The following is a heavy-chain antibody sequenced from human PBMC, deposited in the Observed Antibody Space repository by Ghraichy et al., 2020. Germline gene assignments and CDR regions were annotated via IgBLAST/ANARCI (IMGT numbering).Heavy chain of an antibody. J-gene: IGHJ4*02. CDR3: ARDSMDGDGNSYYYN. D-gene: IGHD3-22*01. CDR1: GYIFTSYG. CDR2: ISPYNGRT. Sequence: ASVKVSCKASGYIFTSYGITWVRQAPGQGLEWMGWISPYNGRTKYAQKLQGRVSMTADTSTETAYMELRSLISDDTAVYYCARDSMDGDGNSYYYNWGQGTLVTVSS. V-gene: IGHV1-18*01.